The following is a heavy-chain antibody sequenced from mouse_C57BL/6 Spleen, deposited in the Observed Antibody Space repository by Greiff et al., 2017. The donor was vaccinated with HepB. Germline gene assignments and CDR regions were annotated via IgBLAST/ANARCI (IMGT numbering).Heavy chain of an antibody. D-gene: IGHD1-3*01. CDR2: INPGSGGT. J-gene: IGHJ4*01. CDR3: ARKSPLYYYAMDY. CDR1: GYAFTNYL. Sequence: QVQLQQSGAELVRPGTSVKVSCKASGYAFTNYLIEWVKQRPGQGLEWIGVINPGSGGTNYNEKFKGKATLTADKSSSTAYMQLSSLTSEDSAVYFCARKSPLYYYAMDYWGQGTSVTVSS. V-gene: IGHV1-54*01.